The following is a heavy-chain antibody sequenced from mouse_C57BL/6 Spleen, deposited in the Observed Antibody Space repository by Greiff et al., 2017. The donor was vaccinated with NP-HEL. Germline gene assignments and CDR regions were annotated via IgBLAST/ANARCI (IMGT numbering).Heavy chain of an antibody. D-gene: IGHD1-1*01. V-gene: IGHV1-80*01. CDR3: ARSGSSSGYFDV. CDR1: GYAFSSYW. J-gene: IGHJ1*03. CDR2: IYPGDGDT. Sequence: QVQLQQSGAELVKPGASVKIPCKASGYAFSSYWMNWVKQRPGKGLEWIGQIYPGDGDTNYNGKFKGKATLTADKSSSTAYMQLSSLTSEDSAVYVCARSGSSSGYFDVWGTGTTVTVAS.